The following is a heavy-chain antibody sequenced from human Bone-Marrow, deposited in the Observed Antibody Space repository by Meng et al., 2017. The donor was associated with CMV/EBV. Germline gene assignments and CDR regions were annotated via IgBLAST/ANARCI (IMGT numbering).Heavy chain of an antibody. Sequence: ESLKISCAAPGFTFSNAWMSWVRQAPGKGLEWVGRIKSKTDGGTTDYAAPVKGRFTISRDDAKNTLYLQMNSLKTEDTAVYYCTTDWRLVGITIFGVVISTRNDFDYWGQGTLVTVSS. D-gene: IGHD3-3*01. CDR1: GFTFSNAW. CDR3: TTDWRLVGITIFGVVISTRNDFDY. J-gene: IGHJ4*02. CDR2: IKSKTDGGTT. V-gene: IGHV3-15*01.